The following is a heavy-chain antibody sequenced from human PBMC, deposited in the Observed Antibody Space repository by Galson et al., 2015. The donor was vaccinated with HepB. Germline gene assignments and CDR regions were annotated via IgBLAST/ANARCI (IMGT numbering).Heavy chain of an antibody. D-gene: IGHD3-22*01. CDR2: INPNSGGT. Sequence: QSGAEVKKPGESLKISCKASGYTFTGYYMHWVRQAPGQGLEWMGWINPNSGGTNYAQKFQGRVTMTRDTSISTAYMELSRLRSDDTAVYYCARGQYYYDSSGYYEAFDIWGQGTMVTVSS. V-gene: IGHV1-2*02. J-gene: IGHJ3*02. CDR3: ARGQYYYDSSGYYEAFDI. CDR1: GYTFTGYY.